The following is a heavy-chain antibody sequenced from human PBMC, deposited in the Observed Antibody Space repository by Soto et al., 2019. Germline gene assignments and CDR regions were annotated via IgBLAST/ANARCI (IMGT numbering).Heavy chain of an antibody. CDR2: IYYSGST. CDR3: ARDDYDFWSGTRGWYFDL. CDR1: GGSISSGGYY. D-gene: IGHD3-3*01. V-gene: IGHV4-31*03. Sequence: LSLTCTVSGGSISSGGYYWSWIRQHPGKGLEWIGYIYYSGSTYYNPSLKSRVTISVDTSKNQFSLKLSSVTAADTAVYYCARDDYDFWSGTRGWYFDLWGRGTLVTVSS. J-gene: IGHJ2*01.